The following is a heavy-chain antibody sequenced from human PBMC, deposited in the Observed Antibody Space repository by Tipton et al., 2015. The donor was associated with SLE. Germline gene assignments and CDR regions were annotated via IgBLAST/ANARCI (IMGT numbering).Heavy chain of an antibody. CDR1: GGSFSGYY. Sequence: TLSLTCAVYGGSFSGYYWGWIRQPPGKGLEWIGEINHSGSTYYNASLKSRVSISVDTSKNEFSLMLNSVTAADTAVYYCATHADRVYWGQGTLVTVSS. J-gene: IGHJ4*02. CDR2: INHSGST. V-gene: IGHV4-34*09. CDR3: ATHADRVY.